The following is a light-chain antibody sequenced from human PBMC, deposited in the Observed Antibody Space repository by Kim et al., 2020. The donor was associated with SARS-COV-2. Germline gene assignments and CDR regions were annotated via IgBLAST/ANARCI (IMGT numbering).Light chain of an antibody. CDR3: SSYTSSTTLV. Sequence: QSALTQPASVSGSPGQSITISCTGTSSDVGGYNYVSWYQEYPGKAPKLMIFDVTNRPSGVSSRFSGSKSGNTASLTISGLQAEDEATYYCSSYTSSTTLVFGGGTKVTVL. CDR1: SSDVGGYNY. CDR2: DVT. V-gene: IGLV2-14*01. J-gene: IGLJ2*01.